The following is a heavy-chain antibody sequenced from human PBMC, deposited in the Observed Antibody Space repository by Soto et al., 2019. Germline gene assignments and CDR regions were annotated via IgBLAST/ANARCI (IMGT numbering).Heavy chain of an antibody. CDR1: GYTFSSYG. J-gene: IGHJ4*02. CDR3: ARDDCSCGSCYIGY. D-gene: IGHD2-15*01. CDR2: ISTYNGNT. V-gene: IGHV1-18*01. Sequence: QVQLVQSGAEVKKPGASVKVSCKASGYTFSSYGISWVRQAPGQGLEWMGWISTYNGNTNYAQKLQGRVTMTTDTCTSTAYMELRSLRSDDTAVYYCARDDCSCGSCYIGYWGQGTLVTVSS.